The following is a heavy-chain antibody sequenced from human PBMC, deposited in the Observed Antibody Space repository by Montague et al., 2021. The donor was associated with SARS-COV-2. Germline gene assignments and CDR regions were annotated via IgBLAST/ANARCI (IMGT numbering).Heavy chain of an antibody. CDR1: GFTFHSYE. Sequence: FLRLSCAASGFTFHSYEMNWVRQAPGKGLDWVSYICNRGSSKFYADSVKGRFTISRDNGKNSVYLQMNSLRAEDTALYYCVRDRDDDSFDIWGQGTMVTVSS. CDR2: ICNRGSSK. CDR3: VRDRDDDSFDI. J-gene: IGHJ3*02. V-gene: IGHV3-48*03. D-gene: IGHD3-10*01.